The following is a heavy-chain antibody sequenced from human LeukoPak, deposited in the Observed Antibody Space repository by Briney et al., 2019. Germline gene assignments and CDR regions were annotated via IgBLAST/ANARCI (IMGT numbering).Heavy chain of an antibody. CDR2: ISGSGGST. V-gene: IGHV3-23*01. CDR1: GFTFSSYA. Sequence: GGSLRLSCAASGFTFSSYAMSWVRQAPGKGLEWVSAISGSGGSTYYADSVKGRFTISRDNSKNTLYLQMNSLRAEDTAVYYCARGSYSSSRAKAYFDYWGQGTLVTVSS. CDR3: ARGSYSSSRAKAYFDY. J-gene: IGHJ4*02. D-gene: IGHD6-13*01.